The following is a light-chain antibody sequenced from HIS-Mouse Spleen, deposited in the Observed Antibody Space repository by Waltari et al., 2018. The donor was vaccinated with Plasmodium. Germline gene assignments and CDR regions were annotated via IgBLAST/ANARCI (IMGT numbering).Light chain of an antibody. CDR1: ALPKKY. Sequence: SYELTQPPTVTGSPGQRDRITCSGDALPKKYAYWYQQKSGQAPVLVIYEDSKRPSGIPERFSGSSSGTMATLTISGAQVEDEADYYCYSTDSSGNHRVFGGGTKLTVL. CDR3: YSTDSSGNHRV. V-gene: IGLV3-10*01. CDR2: EDS. J-gene: IGLJ3*02.